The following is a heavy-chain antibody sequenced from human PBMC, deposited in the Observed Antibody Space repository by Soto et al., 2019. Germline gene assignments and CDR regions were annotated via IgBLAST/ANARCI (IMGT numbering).Heavy chain of an antibody. D-gene: IGHD2-2*02. J-gene: IGHJ6*02. CDR1: GGTFSSYS. CDR2: IMPFFGIA. CDR3: ARNADIGDIGLVPAAINAMDV. Sequence: QVQLVQSGAEVKKPGSSVKVSCKASGGTFSSYSFTWVRQAPGQGLEWMGRIMPFFGIASYAQKFQGRVTITAEKSTSTAYMELSSLRSEDTAVYYCARNADIGDIGLVPAAINAMDVWGRGTTVTVSS. V-gene: IGHV1-69*02.